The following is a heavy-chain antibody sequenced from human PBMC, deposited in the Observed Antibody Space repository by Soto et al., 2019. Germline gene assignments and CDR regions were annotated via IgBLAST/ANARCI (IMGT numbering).Heavy chain of an antibody. D-gene: IGHD2-2*01. CDR3: AIVVPAAPTSYYYYYGMDV. Sequence: ASVKVSCKASGYTFTGYYMHWVRQAPGQGLEWMGWINPNSGGTNYAQKFQGRVTMTRDTSISTAYMELSRLRFDDTAVYYCAIVVPAAPTSYYYYYGMDVWGQGTTVTVS. CDR1: GYTFTGYY. V-gene: IGHV1-2*02. CDR2: INPNSGGT. J-gene: IGHJ6*02.